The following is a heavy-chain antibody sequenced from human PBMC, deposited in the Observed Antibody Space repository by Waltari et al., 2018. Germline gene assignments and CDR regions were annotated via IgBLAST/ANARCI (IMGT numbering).Heavy chain of an antibody. Sequence: QVQLQESGPGLVKPSETLSLTCTVPGGSFSNSYWRWIRPPPGKGLEWIGYIYYSGGTNYNPSLKSRVTISVDTSKKQFSLKLSSVTAADTAAYYCARGGVGTWFDPWGQGTLVTVSS. CDR2: IYYSGGT. V-gene: IGHV4-59*01. CDR1: GGSFSNSY. CDR3: ARGGVGTWFDP. J-gene: IGHJ5*02. D-gene: IGHD2-21*02.